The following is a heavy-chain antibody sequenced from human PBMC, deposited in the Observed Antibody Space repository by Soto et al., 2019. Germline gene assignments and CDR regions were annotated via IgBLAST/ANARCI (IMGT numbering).Heavy chain of an antibody. V-gene: IGHV1-2*02. Sequence: ASVRFSWKAYGYSFTGYYIHGVRQAPGQAHEWIGWINAQSGDTEYAQKFQGRVTLTRDSSISKAYMTLSSLRSEDTAIYYCAKDLTRQLAYWWDPWGQGTQVTVS. CDR2: INAQSGDT. D-gene: IGHD6-6*01. CDR1: GYSFTGYY. CDR3: AKDLTRQLAYWWDP. J-gene: IGHJ5*02.